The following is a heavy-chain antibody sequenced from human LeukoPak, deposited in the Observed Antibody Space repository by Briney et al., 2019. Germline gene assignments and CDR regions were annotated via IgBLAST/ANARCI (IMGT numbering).Heavy chain of an antibody. Sequence: GGSLRLSCVASGFTFSNYGMHWVRQAPGKGLEWVAFIRYNASNKYYADSVKGRFTISRDNSKNTLDLQMNSLRVEDTAIFYCARDIGDHHYMNVWGKGTTVTVSS. J-gene: IGHJ6*03. CDR1: GFTFSNYG. V-gene: IGHV3-30*02. CDR3: ARDIGDHHYMNV. D-gene: IGHD3-16*01. CDR2: IRYNASNK.